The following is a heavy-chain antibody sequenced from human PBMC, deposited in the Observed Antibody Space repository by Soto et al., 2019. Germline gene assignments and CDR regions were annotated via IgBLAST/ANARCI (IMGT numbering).Heavy chain of an antibody. CDR3: ASSPYCSGGSCYSFIDY. J-gene: IGHJ4*02. CDR1: GGTFSSYT. V-gene: IGHV1-69*02. Sequence: ASVKVSCKASGGTFSSYTISWVRQAPGQGLEWMGRIIPILGIANYAQKFQGRVTITADKSTSTAYMEQSSLRSEDTAVYFCASSPYCSGGSCYSFIDYWGQGTLVTVSS. D-gene: IGHD2-15*01. CDR2: IIPILGIA.